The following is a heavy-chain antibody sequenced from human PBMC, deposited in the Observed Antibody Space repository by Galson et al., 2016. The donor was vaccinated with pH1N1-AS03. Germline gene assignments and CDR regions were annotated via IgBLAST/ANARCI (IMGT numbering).Heavy chain of an antibody. V-gene: IGHV1-3*01. CDR3: ARDRGSGYDLFDYYYGMDV. CDR2: INAGNGNT. CDR1: GYTFTSYA. Sequence: SCKASGYTFTSYAMHWVRQAPGQRLEWMGWINAGNGNTKYSQKFQGRVTITRDTSASTAYMELSSLRSEDTAVYDCARDRGSGYDLFDYYYGMDVWGQGTTVTVPS. D-gene: IGHD5-12*01. J-gene: IGHJ6*02.